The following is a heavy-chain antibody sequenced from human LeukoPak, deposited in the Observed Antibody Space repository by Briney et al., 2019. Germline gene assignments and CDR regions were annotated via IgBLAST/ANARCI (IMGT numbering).Heavy chain of an antibody. CDR3: ARVGVSGYYYRFDY. V-gene: IGHV4-59*01. J-gene: IGHJ4*02. Sequence: SETLSLTCTVSGGSISSYYWSWIRQPPGKGLEWIGYIYYSGSTNYNPSLKSRVTISVDTSKNQFSLKLSSVTAADTAVYYCARVGVSGYYYRFDYWGQGTLVTVSS. CDR2: IYYSGST. D-gene: IGHD3-22*01. CDR1: GGSISSYY.